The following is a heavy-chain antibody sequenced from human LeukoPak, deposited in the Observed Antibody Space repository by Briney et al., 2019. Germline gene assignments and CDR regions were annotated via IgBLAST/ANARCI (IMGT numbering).Heavy chain of an antibody. CDR2: IDHSESA. CDR1: GGSISSGSSA. Sequence: PSETLSLTCAVSGGSISSGSSAWSWIRQPPGKGLEWIGEIDHSESANHSPSLKSRLTMSVDTSKSQFSLRLNSVTTADTATYYCARRYSSGFYYFDYWGQGALVTVSS. CDR3: ARRYSSGFYYFDY. V-gene: IGHV4-30-4*07. J-gene: IGHJ4*02. D-gene: IGHD6-19*01.